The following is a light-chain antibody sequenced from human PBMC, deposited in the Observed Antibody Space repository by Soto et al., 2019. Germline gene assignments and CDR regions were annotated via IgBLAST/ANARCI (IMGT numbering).Light chain of an antibody. CDR1: SSDVGSYNL. CDR3: CAYAGSSTHVV. CDR2: DVS. Sequence: QSALTQPASVSGSPGQSITISCTGTSSDVGSYNLVSWYQQHPGKAPKLMIYDVSKRPSGVSNRLAGSKSGNTASLTISWLQAEDEADYYCCAYAGSSTHVVFGGGTKLTV. V-gene: IGLV2-23*02. J-gene: IGLJ2*01.